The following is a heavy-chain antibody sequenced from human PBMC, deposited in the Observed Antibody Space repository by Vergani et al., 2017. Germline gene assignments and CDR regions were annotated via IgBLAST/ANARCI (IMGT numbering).Heavy chain of an antibody. D-gene: IGHD5-18*01. CDR2: IKFPPGEI. CDR3: ARDITASVKSPPHPDGFDP. V-gene: IGHV3-21*06. J-gene: IGHJ5*02. Sequence: EAYLVQSGGGLVTPGGSLRLSCAASGFNFPSFTMNWVRQAPGRGLEWISSIKFPPGEIFYADSVKGQFTISRDNVKNVLFLQMENLRAADTSVYFCARDITASVKSPPHPDGFDPWGQGSLVTVSS. CDR1: GFNFPSFT.